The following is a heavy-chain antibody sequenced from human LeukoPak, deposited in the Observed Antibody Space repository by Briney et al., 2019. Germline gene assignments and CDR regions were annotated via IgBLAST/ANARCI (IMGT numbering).Heavy chain of an antibody. D-gene: IGHD3-22*01. J-gene: IGHJ5*02. CDR1: GYTFTRYA. CDR2: ISTYHANT. CDR3: ARGGYYDSSGSTSHNWFDP. Sequence: ASVKVSCKASGYTFTRYAISWVRQAPGQGLEWMGWISTYHANTVYAQKLQGRVTMTTDTSTSTAYMELRSLRSDDTAVYYCARGGYYDSSGSTSHNWFDPWGQGTLVTVSS. V-gene: IGHV1-18*01.